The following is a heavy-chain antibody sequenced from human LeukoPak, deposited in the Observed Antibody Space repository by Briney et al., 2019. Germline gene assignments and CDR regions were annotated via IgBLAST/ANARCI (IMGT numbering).Heavy chain of an antibody. Sequence: SETLSLTCAVSGGSISSGGYSWSWIRQPPGKGLEWIGDIYHSGSTYYNPSLKSRVTISVDRSKNQFSLKLSSVTAADTAVYYCARYTIGGYYYWFDPWGQGTLVTVSS. CDR3: ARYTIGGYYYWFDP. V-gene: IGHV4-30-2*01. J-gene: IGHJ5*02. CDR2: IYHSGST. D-gene: IGHD3-22*01. CDR1: GGSISSGGYS.